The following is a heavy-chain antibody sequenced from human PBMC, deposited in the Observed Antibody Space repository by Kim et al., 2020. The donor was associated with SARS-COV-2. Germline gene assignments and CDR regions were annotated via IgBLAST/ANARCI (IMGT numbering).Heavy chain of an antibody. D-gene: IGHD3-10*01. J-gene: IGHJ4*02. CDR2: VSYDGDNT. Sequence: GGSLRLSCAASGFTFSSYAMHWVRQAPGKGLEWVAVVSYDGDNTYYADSVKGRFTISRDNSRNTVYLQMRSLRGEDTALYYCARHYLTRFGEDGDYWGQGTLVTVSS. CDR1: GFTFSSYA. CDR3: ARHYLTRFGEDGDY. V-gene: IGHV3-30*04.